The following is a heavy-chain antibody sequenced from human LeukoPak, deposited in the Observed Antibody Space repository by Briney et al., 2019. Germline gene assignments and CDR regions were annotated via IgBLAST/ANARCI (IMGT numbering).Heavy chain of an antibody. J-gene: IGHJ4*02. CDR3: ARLGYYDSSGHYLDIFDY. CDR2: ISAYNGNT. V-gene: IGHV1-18*01. CDR1: GYTFTSYG. D-gene: IGHD3-22*01. Sequence: GASVKVSCKASGYTFTSYGISWVRQAPGQGLEWMGWISAYNGNTNYAQKLQGRVTMTTDTSTSTAYMELRSLRSDDTAVYYCARLGYYDSSGHYLDIFDYWGQGTLVTVSS.